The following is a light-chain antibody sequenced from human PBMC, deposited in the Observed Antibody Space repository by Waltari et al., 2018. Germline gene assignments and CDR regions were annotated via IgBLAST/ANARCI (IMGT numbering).Light chain of an antibody. CDR1: QGIRSW. V-gene: IGKV1-12*02. Sequence: DIQMTQSPPSVSASVGDRVTITCRASQGIRSWLSWYQQKPGKAPKLLIYAASNLQSGVPSRFSGSDSGTEFTLTISSLQPEDVGVYYCQQRDNWPWTFGQGTKVEIK. CDR3: QQRDNWPWT. J-gene: IGKJ1*01. CDR2: AAS.